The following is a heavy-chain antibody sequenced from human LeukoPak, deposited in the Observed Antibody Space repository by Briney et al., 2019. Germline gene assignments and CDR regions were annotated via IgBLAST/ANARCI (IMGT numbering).Heavy chain of an antibody. CDR3: ARAGPGHYTY. CDR1: GDSVSANSVT. V-gene: IGHV6-1*01. J-gene: IGHJ4*02. D-gene: IGHD3-3*01. Sequence: SQTLSLTCVISGDSVSANSVTWHWIRQSPSRGLKWLGRTYYRSKWFYDFAPSVRSRITINADTSKNQFSLHLNSVTPEDTAVYYCARAGPGHYTYWGQGTLVTVSS. CDR2: TYYRSKWFY.